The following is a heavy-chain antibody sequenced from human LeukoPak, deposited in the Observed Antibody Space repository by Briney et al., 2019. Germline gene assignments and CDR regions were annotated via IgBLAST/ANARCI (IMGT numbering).Heavy chain of an antibody. D-gene: IGHD4-11*01. CDR3: ARGSSKYVFGYYMDV. Sequence: ASVKVSCKASGYTFTGHYIHWVRQAPGQGLEWVGWVNPKSGGTNYAQKFLDRVTMTTDMSISTAYMELIRLRSRDTAVYFCARGSSKYVFGYYMDVWGKGASIIVSS. V-gene: IGHV1-2*02. CDR2: VNPKSGGT. J-gene: IGHJ6*03. CDR1: GYTFTGHY.